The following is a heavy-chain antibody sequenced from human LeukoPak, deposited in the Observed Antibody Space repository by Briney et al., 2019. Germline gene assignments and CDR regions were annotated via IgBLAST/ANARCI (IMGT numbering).Heavy chain of an antibody. CDR2: ISSSGSTI. CDR3: AKDYIVVYDIGFDY. D-gene: IGHD3-9*01. V-gene: IGHV3-11*01. CDR1: GFTFSDYY. J-gene: IGHJ4*02. Sequence: GGSLRLSCAASGFTFSDYYMSWIRQAPGKGLEWVSYISSSGSTIYYADSVKGRFTISRDNAKNSLYLQMNSLRAEDTAVYYCAKDYIVVYDIGFDYWGQGTLVTVSS.